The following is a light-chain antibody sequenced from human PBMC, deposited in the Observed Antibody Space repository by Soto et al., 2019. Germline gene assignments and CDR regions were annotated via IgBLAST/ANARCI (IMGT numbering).Light chain of an antibody. CDR3: QQYVNWPLT. CDR1: HSVTTY. V-gene: IGKV3-15*01. Sequence: PHPSTLLSVSPGASATLSCRASHSVTTYLAWYQQKPGQAPRLLIYATSIRATGIPARFSGSGSGAEFTLTISSLQSEDFVVYYCQQYVNWPLTFGGGTKVDI. J-gene: IGKJ4*02. CDR2: ATS.